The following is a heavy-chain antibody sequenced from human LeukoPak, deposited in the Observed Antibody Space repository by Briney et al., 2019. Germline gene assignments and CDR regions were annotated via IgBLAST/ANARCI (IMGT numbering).Heavy chain of an antibody. CDR3: AKVRDSGYDPMYCWFDH. CDR1: GFTFSSYG. V-gene: IGHV3-30*18. J-gene: IGHJ5*02. CDR2: ISYDGSNK. D-gene: IGHD5-12*01. Sequence: GSLRLSCAASGFTFSSYGMHWVRQAPGKGLEWVAVISYDGSNKYYADSVKGRFTISRDNSKNTLYLQMNSLRAEDTAVYYCAKVRDSGYDPMYCWFDHWGQGTGVTVSS.